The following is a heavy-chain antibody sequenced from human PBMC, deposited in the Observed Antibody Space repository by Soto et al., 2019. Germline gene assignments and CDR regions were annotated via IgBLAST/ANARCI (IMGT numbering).Heavy chain of an antibody. V-gene: IGHV1-18*01. CDR3: ARDPTPWDTATTDYYGMDV. J-gene: IGHJ6*02. Sequence: ASVKVSCKASGYTFTSYGISWVRQAPGQGLEWMGWISAYNGNTNYAQKLQGRVTMTTDTSTSTAYMELRSLRSDDTAVYYCARDPTPWDTATTDYYGMDVWGQGTTVTVSS. CDR2: ISAYNGNT. D-gene: IGHD5-18*01. CDR1: GYTFTSYG.